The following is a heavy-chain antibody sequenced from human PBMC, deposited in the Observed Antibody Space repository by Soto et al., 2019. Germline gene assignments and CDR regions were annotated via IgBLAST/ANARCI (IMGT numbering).Heavy chain of an antibody. CDR1: GGTFNTYA. D-gene: IGHD3-10*01. Sequence: QVQLVQSGAEMKKPGSSVKVSCQSSGGTFNTYAMNWVRQAPGQGPEWMGDISPMFGAANYAPKFQGRVTIPADESTGTSYMQLSSLTSGDTALYFCAREVQVHTPAFVYWGQGTLVTVSS. CDR3: AREVQVHTPAFVY. J-gene: IGHJ4*02. CDR2: ISPMFGAA. V-gene: IGHV1-69*19.